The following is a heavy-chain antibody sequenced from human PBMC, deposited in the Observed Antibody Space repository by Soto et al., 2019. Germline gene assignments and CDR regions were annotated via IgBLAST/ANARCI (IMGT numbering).Heavy chain of an antibody. CDR3: AKDRGPVVSDYYYGMDL. V-gene: IGHV3-30*18. J-gene: IGHJ6*02. D-gene: IGHD3-10*01. CDR1: GFSFSSYG. CDR2: ISYDGSNK. Sequence: GGSLRISCAASGFSFSSYGMHWVRQAPGKGLEWVAVISYDGSNKYYADSVKGRFTISRDNSKNTLYLQMNSLRAEDTAVYYCAKDRGPVVSDYYYGMDLWCQGTRVTVPS.